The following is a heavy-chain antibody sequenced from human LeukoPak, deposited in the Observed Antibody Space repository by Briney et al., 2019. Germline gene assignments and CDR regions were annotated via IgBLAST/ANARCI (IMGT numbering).Heavy chain of an antibody. Sequence: GGSLRLSCAASGFTFSNAWMTWVRQAPGKGLEWVSHIKSERDGSRTTYADPVKGRFTISRDKAKNMLYLQMNSLRAEDTAVYFCARDFGHAPDYWGQGTLVTVSS. CDR2: IKSERDGSRT. V-gene: IGHV3-74*01. CDR1: GFTFSNAW. J-gene: IGHJ4*02. D-gene: IGHD3-3*01. CDR3: ARDFGHAPDY.